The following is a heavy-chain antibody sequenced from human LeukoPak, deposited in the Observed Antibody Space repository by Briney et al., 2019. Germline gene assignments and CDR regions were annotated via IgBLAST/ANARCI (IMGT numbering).Heavy chain of an antibody. CDR1: GGSISSYY. Sequence: SETLSLTCTVSGGSISSYYWSWIRQPAGKGLEWIGRIYTSGSTNYNPSLKSRVTMSVDTSKNQFSPKLSSVTAADTAVYYCARDKMATITRGRVARWFDPWGQGTLVTVSS. CDR2: IYTSGST. CDR3: ARDKMATITRGRVARWFDP. V-gene: IGHV4-4*07. J-gene: IGHJ5*02. D-gene: IGHD5-24*01.